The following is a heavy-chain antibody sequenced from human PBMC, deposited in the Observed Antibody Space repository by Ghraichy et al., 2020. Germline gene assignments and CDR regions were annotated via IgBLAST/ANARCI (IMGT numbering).Heavy chain of an antibody. J-gene: IGHJ6*03. D-gene: IGHD7-27*01. CDR3: ARVGKDYYYMDV. Sequence: GGSLRLSCAASGFTFSSYEMNWVRQAPGKGLEWVSYITSSGSIINYADSVTGRFTISRDNAKNSLYLQMNSLRAEDTAVYSCARVGKDYYYMDVWGKGTTVTVSS. V-gene: IGHV3-48*03. CDR2: ITSSGSII. CDR1: GFTFSSYE.